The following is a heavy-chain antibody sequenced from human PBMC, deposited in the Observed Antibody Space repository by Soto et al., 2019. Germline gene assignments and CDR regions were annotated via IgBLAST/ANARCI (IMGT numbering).Heavy chain of an antibody. CDR2: MYYSGIT. CDR3: GRQEGLTTVTTVRVWFSP. D-gene: IGHD4-17*01. J-gene: IGHJ5*02. Sequence: SATLSLTCTVSGGSISRGIYYGGWSRQPPGKGREYIASMYYSGITYYNPSLKSRATISVDTSKNQISLKLRSVTAADTAVYYCGRQEGLTTVTTVRVWFSPCGQGILVT. CDR1: GGSISRGIYY. V-gene: IGHV4-39*01.